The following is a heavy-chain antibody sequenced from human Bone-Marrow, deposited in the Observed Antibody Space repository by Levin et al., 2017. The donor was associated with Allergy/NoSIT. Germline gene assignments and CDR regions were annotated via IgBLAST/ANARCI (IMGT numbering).Heavy chain of an antibody. J-gene: IGHJ4*02. D-gene: IGHD3-10*01. CDR3: AKHRRKEGEGGPGYFDY. Sequence: GGSLRLSCAASGFTFSIYGMSWVRQAPGKGLEWVSAISGSGGTTYHADSVKGRFTISRDNSKNTLYLQMNSLRADDTAVYYCAKHRRKEGEGGPGYFDYWGQGTLVTVAS. V-gene: IGHV3-23*01. CDR1: GFTFSIYG. CDR2: ISGSGGTT.